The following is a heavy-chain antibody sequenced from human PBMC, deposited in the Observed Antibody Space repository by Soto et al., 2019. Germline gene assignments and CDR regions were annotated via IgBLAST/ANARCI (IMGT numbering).Heavy chain of an antibody. CDR1: GGSISSFH. J-gene: IGHJ4*02. Sequence: PSETLSLTCIVSGGSISSFHWSWIRQPPGKGLEWIGYIYYSGSTKSNPSLKSRVTMSVDMSKNQFSLRLTSVTAADTAVYYCARVFPSYCGGDCSYFDSWGQGTLVTVSS. CDR3: ARVFPSYCGGDCSYFDS. D-gene: IGHD2-21*02. CDR2: IYYSGST. V-gene: IGHV4-59*01.